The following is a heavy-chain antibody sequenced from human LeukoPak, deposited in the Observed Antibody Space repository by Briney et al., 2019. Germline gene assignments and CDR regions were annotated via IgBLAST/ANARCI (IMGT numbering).Heavy chain of an antibody. D-gene: IGHD6-19*01. J-gene: IGHJ4*02. CDR3: ARDFSAEGSIAVAHLPYYFDY. CDR1: GYTFTSYG. CDR2: ISAYNGNT. V-gene: IGHV1-18*01. Sequence: ASVKVSCKASGYTFTSYGISWVRQAPGQGLEWMGWISAYNGNTNYAQKLQGRVTMTTDTSTSTAYMELRSLRSDDTAVYYCARDFSAEGSIAVAHLPYYFDYWGQGTLVTVSS.